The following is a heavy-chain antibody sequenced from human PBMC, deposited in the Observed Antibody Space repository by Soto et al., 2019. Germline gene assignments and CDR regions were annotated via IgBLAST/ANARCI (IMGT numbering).Heavy chain of an antibody. CDR2: IIPISGTA. Sequence: QVQLVQSGAEVKKTGSSVKVSCKASGGTFSSYAISWVRQAPGQGLEWMGGIIPISGTANYAQKFQGRVTITADEATSTAYRELRSLRSEDTAVYYCARSQGSSTSLEIYYYYYYGMDVWGQGTTVTVSS. CDR3: ARSQGSSTSLEIYYYYYYGMDV. D-gene: IGHD2-2*01. V-gene: IGHV1-69*01. J-gene: IGHJ6*02. CDR1: GGTFSSYA.